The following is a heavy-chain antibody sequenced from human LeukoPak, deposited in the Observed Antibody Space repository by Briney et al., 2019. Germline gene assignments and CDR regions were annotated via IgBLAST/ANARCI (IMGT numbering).Heavy chain of an antibody. CDR1: GFTFSTYG. D-gene: IGHD3-10*02. CDR3: GKKDCSGSYYPPDY. J-gene: IGHJ4*02. CDR2: ISFDGSNK. V-gene: IGHV3-30*18. Sequence: GGSLRLSCAASGFTFSTYGMYWVRQAPGKGLEWVAVISFDGSNKYYADSVKGRFTISRDNSKNTLYLQMNSLRAEDKAVYFCGKKDCSGSYYPPDYWGQGTLVTVSS.